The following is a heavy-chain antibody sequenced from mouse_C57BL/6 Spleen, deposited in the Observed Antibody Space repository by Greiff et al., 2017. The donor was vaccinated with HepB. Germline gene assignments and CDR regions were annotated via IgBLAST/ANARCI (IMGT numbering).Heavy chain of an antibody. J-gene: IGHJ4*01. CDR2: INPSTGGT. CDR3: AREGYGNYRYAMDY. D-gene: IGHD2-1*01. V-gene: IGHV1-42*01. CDR1: GYSFTGYY. Sequence: VQLQQSGPELVKPGASVKISCKASGYSFTGYYMNWVKQSPEKSLEWIGEINPSTGGTTYNQKFKAKATLTVDKSSSTAYMQLKRLTSEDSAVYYCAREGYGNYRYAMDYWGQGTSVTVSS.